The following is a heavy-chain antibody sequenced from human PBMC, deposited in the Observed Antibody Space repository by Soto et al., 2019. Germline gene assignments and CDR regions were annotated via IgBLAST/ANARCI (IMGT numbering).Heavy chain of an antibody. CDR2: IRGKTDTYAT. J-gene: IGHJ6*02. Sequence: GSLRLSCAASGFTFSGSSMHWVRQASGKGLEWVGRIRGKTDTYATAYAAPVRGRFTISRDDSKNTAYLQMNSLKTEDTAVYFCTKRIGAYAMDVWGQGTTVTVSS. V-gene: IGHV3-73*01. CDR3: TKRIGAYAMDV. D-gene: IGHD6-13*01. CDR1: GFTFSGSS.